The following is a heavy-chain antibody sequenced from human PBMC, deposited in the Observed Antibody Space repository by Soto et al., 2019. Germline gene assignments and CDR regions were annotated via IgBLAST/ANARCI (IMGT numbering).Heavy chain of an antibody. CDR3: ARDRLMATAGTARHYFGLDV. D-gene: IGHD5-18*01. CDR1: GGSIRSGGYY. V-gene: IGHV4-31*03. Sequence: PSETLSLICTVSGGSIRSGGYYWSWLRQNPRRGLEWIGNIYYSGNTYYNPSLKSRLTISVDTSKNQFSLNLSSVTAADTAVYYCARDRLMATAGTARHYFGLDVWGQGTTVTVSS. J-gene: IGHJ6*02. CDR2: IYYSGNT.